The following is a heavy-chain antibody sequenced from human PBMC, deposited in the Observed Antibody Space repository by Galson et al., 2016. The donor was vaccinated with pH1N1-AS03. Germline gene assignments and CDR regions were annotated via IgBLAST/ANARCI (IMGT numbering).Heavy chain of an antibody. D-gene: IGHD6-13*01. J-gene: IGHJ4*02. V-gene: IGHV3-7*03. CDR3: ASAPRGSGSLYYFDY. CDR1: GFTFNSYW. Sequence: SLRLSCAASGFTFNSYWMSWVRQAPGKGPEWVAHINQDGSEKYYVDSVKGRFTISRDNAKNSLYLQMNSLRAEDTAVYYCASAPRGSGSLYYFDYWGQGTLVTVSS. CDR2: INQDGSEK.